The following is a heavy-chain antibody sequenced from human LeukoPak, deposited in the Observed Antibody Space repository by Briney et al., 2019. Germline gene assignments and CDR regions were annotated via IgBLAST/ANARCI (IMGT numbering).Heavy chain of an antibody. D-gene: IGHD6-19*01. V-gene: IGHV3-21*01. J-gene: IGHJ1*01. Sequence: GGSLRFSCAASGFTFSSYAMSWVRQAPGKGLEWVSSISSSSSYIYYADSVKGRFTISRDNAKNSLYLQMNSLRAEDTAVYCCASDRSGWWPDQHWGQGTLVTVSS. CDR2: ISSSSSYI. CDR3: ASDRSGWWPDQH. CDR1: GFTFSSYA.